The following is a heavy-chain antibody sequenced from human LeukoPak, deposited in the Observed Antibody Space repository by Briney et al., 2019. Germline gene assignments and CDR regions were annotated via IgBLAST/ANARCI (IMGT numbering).Heavy chain of an antibody. CDR1: GGSISSGSYY. Sequence: SQTLSLTCTVSGGSISSGSYYWRWIRQPAGKGLEWIGRIYTSGSTNYNPSLKSRVTISVDTSKNQFSLKLSSVTAADTAVYYCASSDFWSGSVNYWGQGTLVTVSS. CDR3: ASSDFWSGSVNY. CDR2: IYTSGST. J-gene: IGHJ4*02. V-gene: IGHV4-61*02. D-gene: IGHD3-3*01.